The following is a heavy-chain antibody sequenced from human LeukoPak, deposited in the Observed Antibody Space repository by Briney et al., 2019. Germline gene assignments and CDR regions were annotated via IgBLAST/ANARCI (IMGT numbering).Heavy chain of an antibody. Sequence: ASVKVSCKAPGYTFTSYYMHWVRQAPGQGLEWMGIINPSGGSTSYAQKFQGRVTWTRDTSTSTVYMELSSLRSEDAAVYYCARGIAVAGHYFDYWGQGTLVTVSS. D-gene: IGHD6-19*01. J-gene: IGHJ4*02. CDR1: GYTFTSYY. CDR2: INPSGGST. CDR3: ARGIAVAGHYFDY. V-gene: IGHV1-46*01.